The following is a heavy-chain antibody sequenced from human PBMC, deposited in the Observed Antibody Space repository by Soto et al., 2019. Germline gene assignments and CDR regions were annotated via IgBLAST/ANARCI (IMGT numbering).Heavy chain of an antibody. D-gene: IGHD5-18*01. CDR1: GFTFNSYE. CDR2: ISRNAETI. Sequence: GGSLRLSCVASGFTFNSYEMNWVRQAPGKGLEWVSYISRNAETIHYADSVKGRFSISRDNAKNSLYLQMNSLRAEDTAVYFCARGSRGYNYASAPFFDYWGQGNRVTVS. V-gene: IGHV3-48*03. J-gene: IGHJ4*01. CDR3: ARGSRGYNYASAPFFDY.